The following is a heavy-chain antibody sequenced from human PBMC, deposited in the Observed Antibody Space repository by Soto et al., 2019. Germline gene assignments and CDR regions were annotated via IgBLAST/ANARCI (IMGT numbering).Heavy chain of an antibody. CDR2: TYYRSKWYN. Sequence: SQTLSLTCAISGDSVSSNSAAWNWIRRSPSRGLEWLGRTYYRSKWYNDYSVSVKGRITINPDTSKNQFSLQLNSVTPEDTAVYYCARGIIAQGDSFDSWGQGTQVTVSS. D-gene: IGHD3-3*02. V-gene: IGHV6-1*01. CDR3: ARGIIAQGDSFDS. J-gene: IGHJ4*02. CDR1: GDSVSSNSAA.